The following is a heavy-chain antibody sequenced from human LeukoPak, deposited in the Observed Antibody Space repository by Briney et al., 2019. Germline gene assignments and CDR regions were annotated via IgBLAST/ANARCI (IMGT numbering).Heavy chain of an antibody. CDR3: VEYSSGWYYDY. V-gene: IGHV3-64D*06. Sequence: GGSLTLSCTASGFTFSKYAMHWVRQAPGKGLEYVSAINDNWRSTYYADSVKGRFSISRDNSKNTLYLQMSSLRTEEPAVYYCVEYSSGWYYDYWGQGTLVTVSS. J-gene: IGHJ4*02. CDR1: GFTFSKYA. CDR2: INDNWRST. D-gene: IGHD6-19*01.